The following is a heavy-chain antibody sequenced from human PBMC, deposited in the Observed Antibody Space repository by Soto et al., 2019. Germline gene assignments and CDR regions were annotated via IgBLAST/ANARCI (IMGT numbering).Heavy chain of an antibody. CDR2: ISGSGGST. CDR3: AKDLTPYYDILTGFDY. V-gene: IGHV3-23*01. Sequence: HPGGSLRLSCAASGFTFSSYAMSWVRQAPGKGLEWVSAISGSGGSTYYADSVKGRFTISRDNSKNTLYLQMNSLRAEDTAVYYCAKDLTPYYDILTGFDYWGQGTLVTVSS. D-gene: IGHD3-9*01. J-gene: IGHJ4*02. CDR1: GFTFSSYA.